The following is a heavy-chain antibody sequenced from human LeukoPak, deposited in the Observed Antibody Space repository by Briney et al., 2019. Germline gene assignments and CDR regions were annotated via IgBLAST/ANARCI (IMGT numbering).Heavy chain of an antibody. CDR2: IDPDSADT. CDR3: AREVAVPATSLYYYYYYMDV. J-gene: IGHJ6*03. D-gene: IGHD2-15*01. CDR1: GYTFTGYY. V-gene: IGHV1-2*02. Sequence: GASVTVSCKASGYTFTGYYIHWVRQAPGQGLEWMGWIDPDSADTKYAQKFQDRVTMTRDTSISTAYMELSRLRSDDTAVYYCAREVAVPATSLYYYYYYMDVWGKGTTVTVSS.